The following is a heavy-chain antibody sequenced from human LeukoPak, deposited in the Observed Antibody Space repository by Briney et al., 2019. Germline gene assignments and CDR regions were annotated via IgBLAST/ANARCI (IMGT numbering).Heavy chain of an antibody. CDR2: IYYSGST. V-gene: IGHV4-59*08. J-gene: IGHJ3*02. CDR1: GGSISSYY. D-gene: IGHD6-13*01. Sequence: SETLSLTCTVSGGSISSYYWSWIRQPPGKGLEWIGYIYYSGSTNYNPSLKSRVTISVDTSKNQFSLKLSSVTAADTAVYYCARGLPSWYRKGMTVDIWGQGTMVTVSS. CDR3: ARGLPSWYRKGMTVDI.